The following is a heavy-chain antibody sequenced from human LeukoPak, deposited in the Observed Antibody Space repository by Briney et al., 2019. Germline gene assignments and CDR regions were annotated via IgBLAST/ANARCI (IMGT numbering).Heavy chain of an antibody. D-gene: IGHD3-10*01. CDR2: ISGSGGST. CDR1: EFTFSSSG. CDR3: ARMTMVRGAHDY. J-gene: IGHJ4*02. Sequence: GGSLRLSCAASEFTFSSSGMSWVRQAPGKGLEWVSAISGSGGSTYYADSVKGRFTISRDNAKNSLYLQMNSLRAEDTAVYYCARMTMVRGAHDYWGQGTLVTVSS. V-gene: IGHV3-23*01.